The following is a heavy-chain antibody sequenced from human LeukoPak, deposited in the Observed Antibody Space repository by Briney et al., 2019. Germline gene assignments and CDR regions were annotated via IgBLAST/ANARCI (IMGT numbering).Heavy chain of an antibody. D-gene: IGHD6-19*01. Sequence: GGYLRLSCAASGFNFRDHWMDWVRQAPGKGLEWVGHIKTDGSETYYLDSLRGRFSISRDNTNNALYLQMNSLRVEDTAVYYCVKNNGWFHLAQWGQGTLVTVSS. J-gene: IGHJ4*02. CDR2: IKTDGSET. V-gene: IGHV3-7*03. CDR1: GFNFRDHW. CDR3: VKNNGWFHLAQ.